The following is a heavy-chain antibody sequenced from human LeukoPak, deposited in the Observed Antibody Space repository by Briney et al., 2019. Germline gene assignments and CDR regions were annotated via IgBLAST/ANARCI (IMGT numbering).Heavy chain of an antibody. CDR2: ISSSGDIT. CDR3: VPDLAWFHYAY. J-gene: IGHJ4*02. CDR1: EFSVGNNY. Sequence: GGSKRLSCAASEFSVGNNYMTWIRQAPGKGLEWVSGISSSGDITYYADSVKGRFTISRDNSKNTLFLQINSLGAEDTAVYYCVPDLAWFHYAYWGQGTLVTVSS. V-gene: IGHV3-23*01. D-gene: IGHD3-9*01.